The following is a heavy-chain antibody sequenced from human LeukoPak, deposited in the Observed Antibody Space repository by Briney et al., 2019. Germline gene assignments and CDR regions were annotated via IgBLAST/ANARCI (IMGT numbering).Heavy chain of an antibody. J-gene: IGHJ4*02. CDR1: GFTFYEYG. V-gene: IGHV3-43*02. D-gene: IGHD6-19*01. CDR2: ISGEGGST. CDR3: AKDQWQAGGFDY. Sequence: GGSLRLSCAASGFTFYEYGMHWVRQAPGKGLEWVSLISGEGGSTFYADSVKGRFTISRDNSKNSLYLQMNRLRTEDTALYYCAKDQWQAGGFDYWGQGTLVTVSS.